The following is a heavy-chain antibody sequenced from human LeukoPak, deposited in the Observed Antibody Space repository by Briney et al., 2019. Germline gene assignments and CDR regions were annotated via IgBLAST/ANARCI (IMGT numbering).Heavy chain of an antibody. CDR2: IKQDGSEK. D-gene: IGHD4-17*01. CDR3: ARLWATVIDWGAFDI. J-gene: IGHJ3*02. Sequence: GGSLRLSCAASVFIFSDYWMSWVRQAPWKGLEWVANIKQDGSEKYYVDSVKGRFTISRDNAKKSLYLQMNSLRAEDTAVYYCARLWATVIDWGAFDIWGQGTMITVSS. V-gene: IGHV3-7*01. CDR1: VFIFSDYW.